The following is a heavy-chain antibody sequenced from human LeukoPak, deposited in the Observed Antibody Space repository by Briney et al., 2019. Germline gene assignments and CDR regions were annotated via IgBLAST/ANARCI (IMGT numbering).Heavy chain of an antibody. CDR2: IYYSGNT. D-gene: IGHD2-21*01. CDR3: ARAAPHFFFFFKQKTAYEMDV. Sequence: SETLSLTCTVSGGSISSGDYYWSWLRQPPRKDLEWIGYIYYSGNTYYNPSLKSRFTISVDTSKNQFSLKLSSVTAADTAVYYCARAAPHFFFFFKQKTAYEMDVWGQGTTVTVSS. CDR1: GGSISSGDYY. J-gene: IGHJ6*02. V-gene: IGHV4-30-4*01.